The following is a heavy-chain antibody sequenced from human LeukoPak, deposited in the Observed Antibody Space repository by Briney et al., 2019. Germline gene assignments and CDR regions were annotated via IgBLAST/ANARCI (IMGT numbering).Heavy chain of an antibody. D-gene: IGHD2-2*02. Sequence: ASVKVSCKASGYTFTTFGISWVRQAPGQGLEWMGWIGPYNGNTNYAQNLQGRLTMTTDTSTTTAYMELRSLRSDDTAVYYCARMGCLSPSCYTLDYWGQGTLVTVSS. CDR3: ARMGCLSPSCYTLDY. CDR2: IGPYNGNT. J-gene: IGHJ4*02. CDR1: GYTFTTFG. V-gene: IGHV1-18*01.